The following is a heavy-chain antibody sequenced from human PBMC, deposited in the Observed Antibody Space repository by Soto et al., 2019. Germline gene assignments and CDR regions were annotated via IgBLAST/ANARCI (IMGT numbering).Heavy chain of an antibody. J-gene: IGHJ6*02. Sequence: PGESLKISCKGSGYSFTDHCIVWVRQMPGKGLEWMGIIYPGDSDTRYSPSFQGQVTISADKSISTAYLQWSSLKASDTAMYYCAGPDYGGNSSYYYGMDVWGQGTTVTVSS. CDR3: AGPDYGGNSSYYYGMDV. V-gene: IGHV5-51*01. CDR1: GYSFTDHC. D-gene: IGHD4-17*01. CDR2: IYPGDSDT.